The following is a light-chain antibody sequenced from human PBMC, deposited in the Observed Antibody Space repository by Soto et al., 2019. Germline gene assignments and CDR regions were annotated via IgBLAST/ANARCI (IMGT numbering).Light chain of an antibody. J-gene: IGKJ1*01. CDR3: QQYGSSGT. V-gene: IGKV3-20*01. Sequence: EILMPQSPASLSVSPGERATLSCRASQSVSSKLAWYPQKPGQAPRLLIYRASTRATGIPDRFIGSGSGTDFTLTIRRLEPEDFALDDCQQYGSSGTFGQGTKVDI. CDR2: RAS. CDR1: QSVSSK.